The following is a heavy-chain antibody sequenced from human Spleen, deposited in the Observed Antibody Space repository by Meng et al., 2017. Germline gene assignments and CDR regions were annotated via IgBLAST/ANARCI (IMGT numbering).Heavy chain of an antibody. J-gene: IGHJ4*02. CDR1: GDSISSRSNY. D-gene: IGHD5-12*01. CDR3: ARGGSGYSGRYYFDY. CDR2: IYYSGST. V-gene: IGHV4-39*07. Sequence: SETLSLTCTVSGDSISSRSNYWGWIRRPPGKGLEWIGIIYYSGSTYYNPSLKSRVTISVDTSKNQFSLKVTSMAAADTAVYYCARGGSGYSGRYYFDYWGQGTRVT.